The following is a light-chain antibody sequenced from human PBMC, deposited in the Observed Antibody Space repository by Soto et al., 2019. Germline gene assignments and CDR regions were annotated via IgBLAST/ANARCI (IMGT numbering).Light chain of an antibody. CDR1: QSVSSSY. V-gene: IGKV3-20*01. J-gene: IGKJ2*01. CDR2: GAS. Sequence: ESVLTQSPGSLSLSPGERATLSCRASQSVSSSYLAWYQQKPGQAPRLLIYGASSRATGIPDRFSGSGSGTDFTLTISRLEPEDFAVYYCQQYGSSQYTFGLGTKLEIK. CDR3: QQYGSSQYT.